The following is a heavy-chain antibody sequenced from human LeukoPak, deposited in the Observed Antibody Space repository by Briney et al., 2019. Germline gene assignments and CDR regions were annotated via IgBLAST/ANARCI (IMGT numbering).Heavy chain of an antibody. CDR2: ISSSRSTI. CDR3: ARGVRYYYDSSGYYPY. CDR1: GFTFSSYS. D-gene: IGHD3-22*01. Sequence: GGSLRLSCAASGFTFSSYSMNWVRQAPGKGLEWVSYISSSRSTIYYADSVKGRFTISRDNAKNSLYLQMNSLRDEDTAVYYCARGVRYYYDSSGYYPYWGQGTLVTVSS. J-gene: IGHJ4*02. V-gene: IGHV3-48*02.